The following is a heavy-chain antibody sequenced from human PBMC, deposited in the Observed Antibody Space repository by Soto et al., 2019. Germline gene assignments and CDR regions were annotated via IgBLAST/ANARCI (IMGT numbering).Heavy chain of an antibody. CDR1: GFSLSTGGMA. D-gene: IGHD2-21*02. CDR2: IYWDDDR. J-gene: IGHJ6*02. CDR3: VHSRCGGDCLRSYSSHYYNGVDV. Sequence: QITLKESGPTLVKPTQTLTLTCTFSGFSLSTGGMAVGWIRQPPGKALEWLALIYWDDDRRYRPSLRSRLTVTKDTSKSQVVLTMTSMDPVDTATYYCVHSRCGGDCLRSYSSHYYNGVDVWGQGTTVTVSS. V-gene: IGHV2-5*02.